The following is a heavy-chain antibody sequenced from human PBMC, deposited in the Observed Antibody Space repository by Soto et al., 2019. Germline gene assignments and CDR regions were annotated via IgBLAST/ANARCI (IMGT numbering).Heavy chain of an antibody. Sequence: EGPLVESGGGLIQPGGSLRLSCAASGFTFSKYWMHWVRQAPGKGLVWVSRISGDGSSTTYADSVKGRFSIFRDNAKNTLYLQMNSLRAEDTAVYYCGGYGDYVCWGQGTLVTVSS. V-gene: IGHV3-74*01. CDR2: ISGDGSST. D-gene: IGHD4-17*01. J-gene: IGHJ4*02. CDR1: GFTFSKYW. CDR3: GGYGDYVC.